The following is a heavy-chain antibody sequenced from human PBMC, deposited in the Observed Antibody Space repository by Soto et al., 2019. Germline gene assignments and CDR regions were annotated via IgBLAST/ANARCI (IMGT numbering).Heavy chain of an antibody. D-gene: IGHD2-2*01. Sequence: GGSLRLSCAASGFTFSSYSMNWVRQAPGKGLEWLSYISSSSSTLYYADSVKGRFTISRDNAKNSLYLQMNSLRAEDTAVYYCARDTIVLVSAAILGGMDVWGQGTTVTVSS. CDR2: ISSSSSTL. J-gene: IGHJ6*02. V-gene: IGHV3-48*01. CDR3: ARDTIVLVSAAILGGMDV. CDR1: GFTFSSYS.